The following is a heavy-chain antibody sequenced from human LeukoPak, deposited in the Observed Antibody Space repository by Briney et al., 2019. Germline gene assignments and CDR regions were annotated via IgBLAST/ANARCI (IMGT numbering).Heavy chain of an antibody. CDR2: IYYSGST. CDR3: ARGQLPNFDC. V-gene: IGHV4-31*03. CDR1: GGSISSGGYY. Sequence: SETLSLTCTVSGGSISSGGYYWSWIRQHPGKGLAWIGYIYYSGSTYYNPSLKSRVTISVDTSKNQFSLKLSSVTAADTAVYYCARGQLPNFDCWGQGTLVTVSS. J-gene: IGHJ4*02. D-gene: IGHD1-1*01.